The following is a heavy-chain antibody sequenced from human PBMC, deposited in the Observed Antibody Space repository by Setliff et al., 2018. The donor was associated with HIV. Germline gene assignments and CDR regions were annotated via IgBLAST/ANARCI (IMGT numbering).Heavy chain of an antibody. CDR1: GGSISSGSYF. D-gene: IGHD3-3*01. CDR3: ARVPRITTLRNAFDI. Sequence: SETLSLTCTVSGGSISSGSYFWSWVRQPPGKGLEWIGEIYHSGSTNYNPSLKSRVTISIDRSKNQFSLKLSSVTAADTAIYYCARVPRITTLRNAFDIWGQGTVVTVSS. CDR2: IYHSGST. V-gene: IGHV4-39*07. J-gene: IGHJ3*02.